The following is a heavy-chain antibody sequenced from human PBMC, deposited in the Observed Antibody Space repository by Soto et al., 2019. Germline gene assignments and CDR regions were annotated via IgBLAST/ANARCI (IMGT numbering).Heavy chain of an antibody. CDR3: AKDRQDTSMDY. J-gene: IGHJ4*02. D-gene: IGHD5-18*01. Sequence: QVQLVESGGGVVLPGRSLRLSCAASGFSFSTFGMHWVRQAPGKGLEWVGVISLDGSQKSYADSVKGRFTISRDNSKNTLYLQMLSLRGEDTAVYYCAKDRQDTSMDYWGQGALVTVSS. CDR2: ISLDGSQK. CDR1: GFSFSTFG. V-gene: IGHV3-30*18.